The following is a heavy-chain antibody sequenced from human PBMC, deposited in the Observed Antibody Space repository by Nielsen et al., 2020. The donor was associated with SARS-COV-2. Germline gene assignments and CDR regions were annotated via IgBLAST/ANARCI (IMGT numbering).Heavy chain of an antibody. CDR3: TREYSSSPDC. J-gene: IGHJ4*02. V-gene: IGHV4-39*07. CDR2: IYYSGST. D-gene: IGHD6-13*01. CDR1: TFSNYA. Sequence: TFSNYAMSWVRQPPGKGLEWIGSIYYSGSTFYNPSLKSRLTISIDTSKNQFSLKLSSVAAADTAVYFCTREYSSSPDCWGQGTLVTVSS.